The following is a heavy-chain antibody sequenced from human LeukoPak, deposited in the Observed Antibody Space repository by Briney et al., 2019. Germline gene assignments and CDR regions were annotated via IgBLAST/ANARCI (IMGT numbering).Heavy chain of an antibody. CDR1: GFRFRDYT. D-gene: IGHD2-2*01. CDR2: ISSSSSYI. Sequence: GGSLRLSCAASGFRFRDYTMNWVRQASGKGLEWLASISSSSSYIYFADPVRGRFTISRDNAKNSLYLQMNSLRAEDTAVYYCARRMGYCSSTSCPYYFDYWGQGTLVTVSS. CDR3: ARRMGYCSSTSCPYYFDY. V-gene: IGHV3-21*01. J-gene: IGHJ4*02.